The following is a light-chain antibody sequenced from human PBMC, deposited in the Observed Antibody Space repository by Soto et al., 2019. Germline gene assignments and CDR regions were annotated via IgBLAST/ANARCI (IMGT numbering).Light chain of an antibody. V-gene: IGLV2-11*01. CDR1: SSDVGGYNY. J-gene: IGLJ1*01. Sequence: QSVLTQPRSVSGSPGQSVTISCTGTSSDVGGYNYVSWYQQHPGKAPKLMIYDVNKRPSGVPDRFSGSKSGKTASLTISGLQAEDEADYYCCSYAGRYTYVFGTGTKVTVL. CDR2: DVN. CDR3: CSYAGRYTYV.